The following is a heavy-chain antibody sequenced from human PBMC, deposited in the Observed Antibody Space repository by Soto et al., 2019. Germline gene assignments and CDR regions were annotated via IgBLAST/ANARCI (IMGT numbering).Heavy chain of an antibody. D-gene: IGHD6-13*01. Sequence: TSETLSLTCTVSGGSISSGDYYWSWIRQPPGKGLEWIGYIYYSGSTYYNPSLKSRVTISVDTSKNQFSLKLSSVTAADTAVYYCARGGIAAAGNFDYWGQGTLVTVSS. CDR2: IYYSGST. V-gene: IGHV4-30-4*01. CDR3: ARGGIAAAGNFDY. CDR1: GGSISSGDYY. J-gene: IGHJ4*02.